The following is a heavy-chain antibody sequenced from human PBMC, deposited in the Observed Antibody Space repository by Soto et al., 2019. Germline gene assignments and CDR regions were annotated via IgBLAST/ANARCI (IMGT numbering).Heavy chain of an antibody. J-gene: IGHJ4*02. CDR2: ISSSSSTI. CDR1: GFTFSSYS. V-gene: IGHV3-48*02. CDR3: ARNGEEWFGSLDFDY. D-gene: IGHD3-10*01. Sequence: EVQLVESGGGLVQPGGSLRLSCAASGFTFSSYSMNWVRQAPGKGLEWVSYISSSSSTIYYADSVKGRFTISRDNAKNSLYLQMNSLRDEDTAVYYCARNGEEWFGSLDFDYWGQRTLVTVSS.